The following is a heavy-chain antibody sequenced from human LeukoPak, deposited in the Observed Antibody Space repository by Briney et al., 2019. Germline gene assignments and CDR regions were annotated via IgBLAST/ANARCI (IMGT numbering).Heavy chain of an antibody. CDR2: ISYDGSNK. D-gene: IGHD1-1*01. Sequence: GGSLRLSCAASEFTFSSYGMHWVRQAPGKGLEWVAVISYDGSNKYYVDSVKGRFTISRDNSKNTLYLQMNSLRAEDTAVYYCAKAGTTPMGIDYWGQGTLVTVSS. V-gene: IGHV3-30*18. J-gene: IGHJ4*02. CDR1: EFTFSSYG. CDR3: AKAGTTPMGIDY.